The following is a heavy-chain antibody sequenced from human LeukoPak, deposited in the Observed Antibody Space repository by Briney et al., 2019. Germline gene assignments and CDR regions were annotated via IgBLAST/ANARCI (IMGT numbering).Heavy chain of an antibody. CDR3: ARDGVTHYYDSSGYYLFGY. Sequence: SETLSLTCTVSGYSIRSGYYWGWIRQPPGKGLEWIGSIYHSGSIYHNPSLRSRVTISVDTSKNQFSLKLSSVTAADTAVYYCARDGVTHYYDSSGYYLFGYWGQGTLVTVSS. CDR1: GYSIRSGYY. V-gene: IGHV4-38-2*02. J-gene: IGHJ4*02. CDR2: IYHSGSI. D-gene: IGHD3-22*01.